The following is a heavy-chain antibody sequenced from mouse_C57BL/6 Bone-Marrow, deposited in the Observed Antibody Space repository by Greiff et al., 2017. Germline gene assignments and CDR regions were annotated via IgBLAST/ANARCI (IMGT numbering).Heavy chain of an antibody. CDR3: AREGDYDWFAY. D-gene: IGHD2-4*01. V-gene: IGHV2-2*01. J-gene: IGHJ3*01. CDR2: IWTGGST. CDR1: GFSLTSYG. Sequence: VQLVESGPGLVQPSQSLSITCTVSGFSLTSYGVHWVRQSPGKGLEWLGEIWTGGSTAYYAAFISSLTISKDDYKGQVFFKMNSLQADDTAIYYCAREGDYDWFAYWGQGTLVTVSA.